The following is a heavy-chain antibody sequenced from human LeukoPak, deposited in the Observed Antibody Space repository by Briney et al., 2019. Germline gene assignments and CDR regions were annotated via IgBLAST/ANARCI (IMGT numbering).Heavy chain of an antibody. V-gene: IGHV3-23*01. CDR2: ISGSGGST. Sequence: PGGSLRLSCAASGFTFSSYAMSWVRQAPGKGLEWVSAISGSGGSTYYAESVKGRFTISRDNSKNTLYLQMNSLRAEDTAVYYCAKSPTDYGDYEEWGQGTLVTVSS. CDR1: GFTFSSYA. J-gene: IGHJ4*02. D-gene: IGHD4-17*01. CDR3: AKSPTDYGDYEE.